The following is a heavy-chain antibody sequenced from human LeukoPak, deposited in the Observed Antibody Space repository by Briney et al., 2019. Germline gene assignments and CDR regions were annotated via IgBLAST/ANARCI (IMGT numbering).Heavy chain of an antibody. D-gene: IGHD2-8*01. Sequence: SVKVSRKASGGTFSSYAISWVRQAPGQGLEWMGGIIPIFGTANYAQKFQGRVTITADESTSTAYMELSSLRSEDTAVYYCATNIVLMVYAIVDYYYGMDVWGQGTTVTVSS. CDR1: GGTFSSYA. CDR3: ATNIVLMVYAIVDYYYGMDV. J-gene: IGHJ6*02. V-gene: IGHV1-69*13. CDR2: IIPIFGTA.